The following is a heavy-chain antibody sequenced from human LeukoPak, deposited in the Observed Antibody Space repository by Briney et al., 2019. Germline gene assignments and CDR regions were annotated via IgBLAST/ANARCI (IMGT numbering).Heavy chain of an antibody. CDR2: VYYIGTT. CDR3: AKNTSSSPWFDP. Sequence: ASETLSLTCIVSGGSVSSPDSYWSWIRQPPGKGLEWIGNVYYIGTTSYNSSLKSRVTISVDTSKNQFSLEVISVSAADTAVYYCAKNTSSSPWFDPWGQGTLVTVSS. V-gene: IGHV4-61*08. CDR1: GGSVSSPDSY. J-gene: IGHJ5*02. D-gene: IGHD6-6*01.